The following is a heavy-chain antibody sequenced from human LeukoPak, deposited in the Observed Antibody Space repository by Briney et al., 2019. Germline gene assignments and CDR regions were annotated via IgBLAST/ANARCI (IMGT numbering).Heavy chain of an antibody. D-gene: IGHD3-16*02. CDR2: ILYDGSNK. V-gene: IGHV3-30*02. CDR3: AKDLGRKDVWGNYRWSAPDY. Sequence: GGSMRLSCETSGLLFSGLCTHWVSQSPGKGLEWVAFILYDGSNKYYADSVKGRFTISRDNSKNTLYLQMNSLRAEDTAVYYCAKDLGRKDVWGNYRWSAPDYWGQGTLVTVSS. CDR1: GLLFSGLC. J-gene: IGHJ4*02.